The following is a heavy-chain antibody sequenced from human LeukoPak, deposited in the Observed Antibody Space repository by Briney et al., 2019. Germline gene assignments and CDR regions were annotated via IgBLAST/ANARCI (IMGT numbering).Heavy chain of an antibody. CDR1: GGSISSYY. D-gene: IGHD5-18*01. V-gene: IGHV4-4*07. Sequence: SETLSLTCTVSGGSISSYYWNWVRQPAGKGLEWIGRIYTSGSTSYNSSLKSRVTMSVDKSKTQFSLKFSSVTAADTAVYYCARDVGGYNYGYSLDYWGQGTLVSVSS. CDR3: ARDVGGYNYGYSLDY. CDR2: IYTSGST. J-gene: IGHJ4*02.